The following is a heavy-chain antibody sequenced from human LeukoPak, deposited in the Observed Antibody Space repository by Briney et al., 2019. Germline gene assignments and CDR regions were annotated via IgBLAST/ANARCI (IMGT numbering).Heavy chain of an antibody. CDR1: GDSITSSAFY. V-gene: IGHV4-39*07. CDR3: ARGGGIFLGGAARY. CDR2: INHSGST. Sequence: SETLSLTCTVSGDSITSSAFYWGWIRQPPGKGLEWIGEINHSGSTNYNPSLKSRVTISVDTSKNQFSLKLSSVTAADTAVYYCARGGGIFLGGAARYWGQGTLVTVSS. J-gene: IGHJ4*02. D-gene: IGHD6-6*01.